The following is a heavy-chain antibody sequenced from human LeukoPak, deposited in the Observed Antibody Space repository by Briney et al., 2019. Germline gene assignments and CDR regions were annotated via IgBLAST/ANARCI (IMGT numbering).Heavy chain of an antibody. CDR1: GGSISSYY. J-gene: IGHJ4*02. CDR2: IYYSGST. D-gene: IGHD3-10*01. V-gene: IGHV4-59*01. Sequence: SETLSLTCTVSGGSISSYYWSWIRQPPGKGLEWIAYIYYSGSTNYNPSLKSRVTISVDTSKNQFSLKLSSVTAADTAVYYCARTSGSPGTFDYWGQGTLVTVSS. CDR3: ARTSGSPGTFDY.